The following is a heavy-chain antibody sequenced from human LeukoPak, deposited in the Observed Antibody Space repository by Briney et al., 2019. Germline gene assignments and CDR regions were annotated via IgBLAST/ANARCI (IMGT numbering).Heavy chain of an antibody. Sequence: SETLSLTCTVSGGSISSYYWSWIRQPPGEGLEWIGEVHLSGRTNYNPSLESRVTMSVDMSENHISLKLTSVTAADTAVYYCAREGGPYRPLDYSGQGTLVTVSS. CDR1: GGSISSYY. J-gene: IGHJ4*02. CDR2: VHLSGRT. V-gene: IGHV4-59*12. CDR3: AREGGPYRPLDY.